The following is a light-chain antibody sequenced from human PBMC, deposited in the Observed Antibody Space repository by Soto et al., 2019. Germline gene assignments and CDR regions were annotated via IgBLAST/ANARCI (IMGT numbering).Light chain of an antibody. J-gene: IGLJ1*01. CDR2: ETS. CDR1: SSDFGSYKF. Sequence: QSVLTQPASVSGSPGQSVTISCTGTSSDFGSYKFVSWYQHHPGKVPKVIIYETSKPPSGVSDRFSGSKSGTTASLTISGLQAECEADYYCFSFTSTNTHVFGSGTKVTVL. CDR3: FSFTSTNTHV. V-gene: IGLV2-23*01.